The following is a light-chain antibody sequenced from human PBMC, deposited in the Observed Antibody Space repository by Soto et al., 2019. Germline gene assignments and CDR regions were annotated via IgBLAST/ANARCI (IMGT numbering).Light chain of an antibody. J-gene: IGLJ1*01. CDR1: SSSIGSNS. CDR2: TNS. V-gene: IGLV1-44*01. CDR3: AAWDGSLNVYV. Sequence: QSVLTQPPSASGTPGQRVTISCSGSSSSIGSNSVNWYQQLPRPAPKVLLYTNSQRPSGVPARFSGSKSGTSASLAISGLQPEDEADDYCAAWDGSLNVYVFGTGTKVTVL.